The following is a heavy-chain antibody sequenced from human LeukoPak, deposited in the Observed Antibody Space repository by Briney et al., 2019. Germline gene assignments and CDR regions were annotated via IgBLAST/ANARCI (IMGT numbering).Heavy chain of an antibody. Sequence: GGSLRLSCAASGFTFSSYAMSWVRQAPGKGLEWVSVIYSGGSTYYADSVKGRFTISRDNAKNSLYLQMNSLRDEDTAVYYCAREKGSSSWLVDAFDIWGQGTMVTVSS. CDR3: AREKGSSSWLVDAFDI. CDR2: IYSGGST. J-gene: IGHJ3*02. D-gene: IGHD6-13*01. V-gene: IGHV3-66*01. CDR1: GFTFSSYA.